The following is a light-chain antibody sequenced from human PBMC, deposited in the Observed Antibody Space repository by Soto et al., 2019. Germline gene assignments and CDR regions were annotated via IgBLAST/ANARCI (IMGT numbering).Light chain of an antibody. Sequence: DIQMTQSPFSLSASVGDRVTITCQASQDISNYLNWYQQKPGKAPKLLIYDASNLETGVPSRFSGSGSGTYFTFNISSLQPEDIATEYCQQYDTPPPFAFGPGTKVDI. CDR2: DAS. J-gene: IGKJ3*01. CDR3: QQYDTPPPFA. V-gene: IGKV1-33*01. CDR1: QDISNY.